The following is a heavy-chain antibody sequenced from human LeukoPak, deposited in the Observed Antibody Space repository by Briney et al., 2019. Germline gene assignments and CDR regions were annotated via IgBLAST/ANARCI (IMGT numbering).Heavy chain of an antibody. CDR2: ISGSGGST. CDR3: AKPDYGDYVYGAFAGRY. J-gene: IGHJ4*02. Sequence: PGGSLRLSCAASGFTFSSYAMSWVRQAPGKGLEWVSAISGSGGSTYYADSVKGRFTISRDNSKNTLYPQMNSLRAEDTAVYYCAKPDYGDYVYGAFAGRYWGQGTLVTVSS. CDR1: GFTFSSYA. D-gene: IGHD4-17*01. V-gene: IGHV3-23*01.